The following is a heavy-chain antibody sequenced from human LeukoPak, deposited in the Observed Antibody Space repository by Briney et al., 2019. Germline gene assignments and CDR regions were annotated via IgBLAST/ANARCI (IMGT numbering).Heavy chain of an antibody. CDR2: INPNSGGT. Sequence: VASVKVSCKASGYTFTGYYMHWVRQAPGQGLEWMGWINPNSGGTNYAQKFQGRVTMTRDTSISTAYMELSRLRSDDTAVYYCASTYCSSTSCALGFDYWGQGTLVTVFS. CDR1: GYTFTGYY. V-gene: IGHV1-2*02. CDR3: ASTYCSSTSCALGFDY. J-gene: IGHJ4*02. D-gene: IGHD2-2*01.